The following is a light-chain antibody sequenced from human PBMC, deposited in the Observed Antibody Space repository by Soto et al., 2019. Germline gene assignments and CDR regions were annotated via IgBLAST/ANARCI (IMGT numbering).Light chain of an antibody. CDR2: DAT. CDR3: QQSFGTPWT. J-gene: IGKJ1*01. CDR1: QTISTF. V-gene: IGKV1-39*01. Sequence: DIHMTQSPSSLSASVGDRVTLTCRASQTISTFLNWYQHKPGKAPKLLIYDATNLYSGVPSRFSGSGSGTDFTLTISSLQPEDFATYSCQQSFGTPWTFGQGTKV.